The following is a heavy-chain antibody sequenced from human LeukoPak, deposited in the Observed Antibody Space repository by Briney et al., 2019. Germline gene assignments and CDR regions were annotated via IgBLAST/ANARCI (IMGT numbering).Heavy chain of an antibody. J-gene: IGHJ4*02. V-gene: IGHV3-74*01. CDR3: VREGFFDY. Sequence: PGGSLRLSCAASGFSFTNAWMSWVRQAPGKGLEWVGRINPDGSIADYTDSVKGRFTISRDNVKNTLYLQMNSLRAEDTAVYYCVREGFFDYWGQGALVTVSS. CDR1: GFSFTNAW. CDR2: INPDGSIA.